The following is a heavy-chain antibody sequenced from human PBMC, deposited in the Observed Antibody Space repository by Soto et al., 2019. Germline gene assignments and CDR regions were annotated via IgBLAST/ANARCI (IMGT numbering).Heavy chain of an antibody. CDR3: ARMAYCSGGSCYSGDY. Sequence: QVQLVQSGAEVKNSGASVKVSCKASGYTFTSYGFSWVRQAPGQGLEWMGWISASNGNTNYAQKLQGRVTMTTDTSTGTAYMELRSLRSDDTATYYCARMAYCSGGSCYSGDYWGQGTLVTVSS. V-gene: IGHV1-18*01. D-gene: IGHD2-15*01. J-gene: IGHJ4*02. CDR2: ISASNGNT. CDR1: GYTFTSYG.